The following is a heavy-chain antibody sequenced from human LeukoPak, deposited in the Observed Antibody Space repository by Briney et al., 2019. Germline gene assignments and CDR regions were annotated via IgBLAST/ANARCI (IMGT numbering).Heavy chain of an antibody. V-gene: IGHV3-23*01. CDR2: ISVSGDRT. D-gene: IGHD3-3*01. Sequence: PGGSLRLSCAASGFTFSSYAMSWVRQAPGKGLEWVSAISVSGDRTSYADSVKGRFTISRDNSKNTLYLQMGSLRAEDMAVYYCARDRPDFWSGYVSQSYGMDVWGQGTTVTVSS. CDR3: ARDRPDFWSGYVSQSYGMDV. J-gene: IGHJ6*02. CDR1: GFTFSSYA.